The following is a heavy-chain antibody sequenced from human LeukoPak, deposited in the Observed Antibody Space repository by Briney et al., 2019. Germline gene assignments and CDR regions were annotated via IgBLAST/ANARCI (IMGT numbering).Heavy chain of an antibody. Sequence: SETLSLTCTVSGGSISSYYWSWIRQPPGKGLEWIGYIYYSGSTNYNPSLKSRVTISVDTSKNQFSLKLSSVTAADTAVYYCARRTPIIEACDYWGQGTLVTVSS. V-gene: IGHV4-59*08. D-gene: IGHD3-3*01. CDR2: IYYSGST. CDR3: ARRTPIIEACDY. J-gene: IGHJ4*02. CDR1: GGSISSYY.